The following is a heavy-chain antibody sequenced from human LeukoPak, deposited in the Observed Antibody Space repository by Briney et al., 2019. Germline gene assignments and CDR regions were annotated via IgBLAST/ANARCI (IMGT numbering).Heavy chain of an antibody. Sequence: GGSLRLSCAASGFTFSSYWMSWVRQAPGKGLEWVANIKQDGSEKYSMDSVKGRFTISRDNAKNSLYLQMNSLRAEDTAVYYCATGDYGSGSLPFDIWGQGTMVTVSS. D-gene: IGHD3-10*01. V-gene: IGHV3-7*03. J-gene: IGHJ3*02. CDR1: GFTFSSYW. CDR3: ATGDYGSGSLPFDI. CDR2: IKQDGSEK.